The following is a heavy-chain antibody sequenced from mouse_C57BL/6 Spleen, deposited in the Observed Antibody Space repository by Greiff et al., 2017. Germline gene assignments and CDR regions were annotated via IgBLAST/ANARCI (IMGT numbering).Heavy chain of an antibody. D-gene: IGHD1-1*01. J-gene: IGHJ3*01. Sequence: VQLQQSVAELVRPGASVKLSCTASGFNIKNTYMHWVKQRPEQGLEWIGRIDPADGNTKYAPNFQGKAPITADTSSNTAYLQLSSLTSEDAAIYYCAMITTVGGFAYWGQGTLVTVSA. CDR1: GFNIKNTY. CDR2: IDPADGNT. CDR3: AMITTVGGFAY. V-gene: IGHV14-3*01.